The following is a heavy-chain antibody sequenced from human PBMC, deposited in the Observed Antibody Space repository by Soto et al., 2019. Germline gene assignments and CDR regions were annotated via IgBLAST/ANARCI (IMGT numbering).Heavy chain of an antibody. V-gene: IGHV4-30-4*01. D-gene: IGHD3-22*01. CDR3: ARATYDSSTYYLDY. Sequence: SETLSLTCTVSGGSISSGDYYWSWIRQPPGKGLEWIGYIYYSGSTYYNPSLKSRLTISVDTSKNQFSLRLTSVTAADTAVYYCARATYDSSTYYLDYWGQGTLVTVSS. J-gene: IGHJ4*02. CDR1: GGSISSGDYY. CDR2: IYYSGST.